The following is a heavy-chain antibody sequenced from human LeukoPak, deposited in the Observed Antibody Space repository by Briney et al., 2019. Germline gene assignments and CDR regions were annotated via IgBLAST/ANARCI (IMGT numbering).Heavy chain of an antibody. CDR2: MNPNSGNT. V-gene: IGHV1-8*01. CDR3: ARVGIIVVPAGLNYYFDY. CDR1: GYTFTSYD. Sequence: GASVKVSCKASGYTFTSYDINWVRQATGQGLEWMGWMNPNSGNTGYAQKLQGRVTMTTDTSTSTAYMELRSLRSDDTAVYYCARVGIIVVPAGLNYYFDYWGQGTLVTVSS. D-gene: IGHD2-2*03. J-gene: IGHJ4*02.